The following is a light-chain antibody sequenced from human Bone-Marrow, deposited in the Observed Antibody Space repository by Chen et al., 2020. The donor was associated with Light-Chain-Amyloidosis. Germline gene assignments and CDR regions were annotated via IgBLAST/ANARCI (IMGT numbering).Light chain of an antibody. J-gene: IGLJ3*02. CDR3: AAWDDSLHLWV. V-gene: IGLV1-44*01. CDR1: SSNIGSNS. CDR2: GNN. Sequence: QSVLTQAPSASGTPGQRVTIFCSGSSSNIGSNSVSWYQHLPVTAPKFLLFGNNQRPSGVPDRFSVSKAGTSASLAISGLQSEDEADYYCAAWDDSLHLWVFGGGTKLTVL.